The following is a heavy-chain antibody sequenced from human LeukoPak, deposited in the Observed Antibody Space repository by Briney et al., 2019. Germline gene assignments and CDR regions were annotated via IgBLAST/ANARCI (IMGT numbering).Heavy chain of an antibody. CDR1: GGSISSYY. D-gene: IGHD3-22*01. Sequence: KASETLSLTCTLSGGSISSYYWSWIRPPAGKGLDWVGRIYTSGSTNYNPSLKSRVTMSVDTSKNQFSLKLSSVTAAATAVYYCARGDNTYYYDSSGYLDYWGQGTLVTVSS. CDR3: ARGDNTYYYDSSGYLDY. V-gene: IGHV4-4*07. CDR2: IYTSGST. J-gene: IGHJ4*02.